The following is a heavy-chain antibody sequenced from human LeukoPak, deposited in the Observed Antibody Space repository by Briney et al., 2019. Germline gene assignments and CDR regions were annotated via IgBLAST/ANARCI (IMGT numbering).Heavy chain of an antibody. CDR3: AKDFDYYPGAFDI. Sequence: GGSLRLSCAASGFTFSSYGMHWVRQAPGKGLEWVAFIRYDGSNKYYADSVKGRFTISRDNSKNTLYLQMNSLRAEDTAVYYCAKDFDYYPGAFDIWGQGTMVTVSS. CDR2: IRYDGSNK. D-gene: IGHD3-22*01. V-gene: IGHV3-30*02. J-gene: IGHJ3*02. CDR1: GFTFSSYG.